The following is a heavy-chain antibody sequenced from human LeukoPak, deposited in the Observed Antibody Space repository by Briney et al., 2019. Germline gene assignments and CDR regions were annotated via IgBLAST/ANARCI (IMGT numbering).Heavy chain of an antibody. CDR2: ISTAGDT. CDR1: GFNFSSND. V-gene: IGHV3-13*01. J-gene: IGHJ4*02. Sequence: GGSLRLSCAVSGFNFSSNDMHWVRQPTGKGLEWVSGISTAGDTYYPDSVKGRFTISRKNAKSSFYLQMNSLRAGDTAVYYCASGERGFDYWGQGTLVTVSS. D-gene: IGHD7-27*01. CDR3: ASGERGFDY.